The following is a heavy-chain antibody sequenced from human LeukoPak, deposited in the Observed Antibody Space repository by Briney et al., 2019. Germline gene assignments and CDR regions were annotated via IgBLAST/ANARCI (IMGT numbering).Heavy chain of an antibody. CDR1: GYTFTSYG. V-gene: IGHV1-18*01. Sequence: GASVKVSCKASGYTFTSYGISWVRQAPGQGFEWMGWISAYNGNTNYAQKLQGRVTMTTDTSTSTAYMELRSLRSDDTAVYYCARVQGYCSSTSCYTVYNWFDPWGQGTLVTVSS. D-gene: IGHD2-2*02. J-gene: IGHJ5*02. CDR3: ARVQGYCSSTSCYTVYNWFDP. CDR2: ISAYNGNT.